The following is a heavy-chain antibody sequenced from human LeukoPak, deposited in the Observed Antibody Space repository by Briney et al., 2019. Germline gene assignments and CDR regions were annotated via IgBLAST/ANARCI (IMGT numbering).Heavy chain of an antibody. CDR1: GFTFSSYS. J-gene: IGHJ2*01. D-gene: IGHD6-13*01. V-gene: IGHV3-21*01. CDR3: ARTPSIVGYTSRELGHWYFDL. CDR2: ISGSSSYI. Sequence: GGALRLSCAASGFTFSSYSMNWVRQAPGKGLEWLSSISGSSSYIYYADSVKGRFTISRDNARISLYLQMKSLRAEDTAVYYCARTPSIVGYTSRELGHWYFDLWGRGTPVTVSS.